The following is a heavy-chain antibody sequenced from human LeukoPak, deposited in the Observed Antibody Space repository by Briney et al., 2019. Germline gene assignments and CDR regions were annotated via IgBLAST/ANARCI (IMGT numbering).Heavy chain of an antibody. J-gene: IGHJ4*02. CDR3: ALNSLGYCSGGSCFTRYYFDY. CDR1: GGTFSSYA. CDR2: IIPIFGTA. D-gene: IGHD2-15*01. V-gene: IGHV1-69*13. Sequence: SVKVSCKASGGTFSSYAISWVRQAPGQGLEWMGGIIPIFGTANYAQKFQGRVTITADESTSTAYMELSSLRSEDTAVYYCALNSLGYCSGGSCFTRYYFDYWGQGTLVTVSS.